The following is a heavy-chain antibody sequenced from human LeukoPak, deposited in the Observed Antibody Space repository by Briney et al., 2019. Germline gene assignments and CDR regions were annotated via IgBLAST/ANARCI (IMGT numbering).Heavy chain of an antibody. CDR1: GGSISSGDYY. J-gene: IGHJ4*02. D-gene: IGHD3-3*01. V-gene: IGHV4-30-4*08. Sequence: SETLSLTCTVSGGSISSGDYYWSWIRQPPGKGLEWIGYIYYSGSTYYNPSLKSRVTISVDTSKNQFSLKLSSVTAADTAVYYCASQPYDFWSGRFDYWGQGTWSPSPQ. CDR3: ASQPYDFWSGRFDY. CDR2: IYYSGST.